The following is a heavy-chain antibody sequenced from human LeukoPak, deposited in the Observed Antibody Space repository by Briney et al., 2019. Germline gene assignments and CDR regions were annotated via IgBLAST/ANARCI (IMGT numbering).Heavy chain of an antibody. D-gene: IGHD2-2*02. J-gene: IGHJ4*02. CDR2: IYTSGST. V-gene: IGHV4-61*02. CDR1: GGSISSGSYY. Sequence: SETLSLTCTVSGGSISSGSYYWSWIRQPAGKGLEWIGRIYTSGSTNYNPSLKSRVTISVDTSKNQFSLKLSSVTAADTAVYYCARFPYCSSTSCYTGPADYWGQGTLVTVSS. CDR3: ARFPYCSSTSCYTGPADY.